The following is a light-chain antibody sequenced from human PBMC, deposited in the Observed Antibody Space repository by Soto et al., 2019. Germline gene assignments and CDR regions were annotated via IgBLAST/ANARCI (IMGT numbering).Light chain of an antibody. V-gene: IGKV1-9*01. Sequence: IQLTHSPSSLSASVGDRVSITCRASPAIASFLAWYQQKPGTAPKLLIYGASTLQSGVPSRFSGSRSGTDYTLTIASLQPEDFATYYCQQLNGSPWTFGQGTKVDIK. CDR2: GAS. CDR3: QQLNGSPWT. J-gene: IGKJ1*01. CDR1: PAIASF.